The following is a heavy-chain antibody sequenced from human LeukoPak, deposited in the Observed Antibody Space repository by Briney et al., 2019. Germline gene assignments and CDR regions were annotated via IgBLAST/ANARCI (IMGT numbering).Heavy chain of an antibody. Sequence: SGGSLRLSCAASGFTFDDHAMHWVRQAPGKGLEWVSGISWNSGSIDYADSVKGRFTISRDNAKNSLYLQMNSLRAEDTALYYCAKDGGYHFDYWGQGTLVTVSS. V-gene: IGHV3-9*01. CDR1: GFTFDDHA. D-gene: IGHD5-12*01. J-gene: IGHJ4*02. CDR3: AKDGGYHFDY. CDR2: ISWNSGSI.